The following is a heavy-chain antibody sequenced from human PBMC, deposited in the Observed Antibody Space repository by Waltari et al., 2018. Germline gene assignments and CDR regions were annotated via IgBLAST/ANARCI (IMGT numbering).Heavy chain of an antibody. Sequence: QVQLVESGGGVVQPGRSLRLSCAASEFTFSSYGMHWAGQAPGKGLEWVAVIWYDGSNKYYADSVKGRFTISRDNSKKMLFLQMNSLRAEDAAVYYCARGFSSSWYVMDYWGQGTLVTVSS. J-gene: IGHJ4*02. CDR3: ARGFSSSWYVMDY. V-gene: IGHV3-33*01. D-gene: IGHD6-13*01. CDR2: IWYDGSNK. CDR1: EFTFSSYG.